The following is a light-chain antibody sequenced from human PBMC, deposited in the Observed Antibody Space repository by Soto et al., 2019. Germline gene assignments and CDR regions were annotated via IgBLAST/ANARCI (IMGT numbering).Light chain of an antibody. J-gene: IGLJ1*01. CDR1: SSDVGGYNS. Sequence: QSALTQPASVSGSPGQSITISCTGTSSDVGGYNSVSWYRQDPGKAPKLMIYDVTNRPSGVPNRFSGSKSGNTASRTISGLQAEDEADYYCSSFTSSITYVFGTGTKVT. CDR3: SSFTSSITYV. V-gene: IGLV2-14*01. CDR2: DVT.